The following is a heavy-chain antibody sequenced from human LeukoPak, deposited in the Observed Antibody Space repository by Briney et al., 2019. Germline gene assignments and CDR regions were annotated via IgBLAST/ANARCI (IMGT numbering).Heavy chain of an antibody. J-gene: IGHJ4*02. D-gene: IGHD6-13*01. V-gene: IGHV3-33*06. CDR2: IWDDGSHQ. CDR1: GFPFSGSG. Sequence: PGGSLRLSCAASGFPFSGSGMHWVRQAPGKGLEWVAGIWDDGSHQYYADSVKGRFTISRDNSKNTLDLQMNSLRVEDTAVYLCAKDKDTAAAAQPQRGYFESWGQGTLVTVSS. CDR3: AKDKDTAAAAQPQRGYFES.